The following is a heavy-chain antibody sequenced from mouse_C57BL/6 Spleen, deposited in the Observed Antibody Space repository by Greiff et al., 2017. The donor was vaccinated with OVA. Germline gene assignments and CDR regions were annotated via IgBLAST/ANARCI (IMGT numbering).Heavy chain of an antibody. CDR1: GYTFTSYW. V-gene: IGHV1-52*01. CDR3: AISNGSFRTYCFDY. Sequence: QVQLQQPGAELVRPGSSVKLSCKASGYTFTSYWMHWVKQRPIQGLEWIGNIDPSDSETHYNQKFKDKATLTVDKSSSTAYMQLSSLTSEDSAVYYCAISNGSFRTYCFDYWGQGTTLTVSS. J-gene: IGHJ2*01. CDR2: IDPSDSET.